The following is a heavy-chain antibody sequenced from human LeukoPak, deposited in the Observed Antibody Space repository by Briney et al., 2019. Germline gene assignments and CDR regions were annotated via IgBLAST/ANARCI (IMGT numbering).Heavy chain of an antibody. Sequence: SETLSLTCTVSGGSVSSGSYYWSWIRQPPGKGLEWIGEINHSGSTNYNPSLKSRVTISVDTSKNQFSLKLSSVTAADTAVYYCARNRRWFDPWGQGTLVTVSS. V-gene: IGHV4-39*07. J-gene: IGHJ5*02. CDR2: INHSGST. D-gene: IGHD2/OR15-2a*01. CDR3: ARNRRWFDP. CDR1: GGSVSSGSYY.